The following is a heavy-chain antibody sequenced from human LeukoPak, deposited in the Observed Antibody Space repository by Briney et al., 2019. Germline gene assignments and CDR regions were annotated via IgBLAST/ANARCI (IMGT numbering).Heavy chain of an antibody. CDR2: TNGATGNT. V-gene: IGHV1-3*02. CDR1: GYTFTGYY. Sequence: GASVKVSCKASGYTFTGYYMHWVRQAPGQRLEWMGWTNGATGNTRFSQDFQGRLTITIDTSASTAYMELSSLRSEDTAVYYCARSPGGNARTWLDYWGLGTLVTVSS. J-gene: IGHJ4*02. D-gene: IGHD4-23*01. CDR3: ARSPGGNARTWLDY.